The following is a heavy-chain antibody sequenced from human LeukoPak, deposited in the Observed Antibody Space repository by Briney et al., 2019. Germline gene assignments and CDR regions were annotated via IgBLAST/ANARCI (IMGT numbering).Heavy chain of an antibody. CDR2: INHSGST. J-gene: IGHJ5*02. CDR3: VYGDCGVWFDP. V-gene: IGHV4-34*01. Sequence: PSETLSLTCAVYGGSFSGYYWSWIRQPPGKGLEWIGEINHSGSTNYNPSLKSRVTISVDTSKNQFSLKLTSVTAADTAVYYCVYGDCGVWFDPWGQGTLVTVSS. D-gene: IGHD4-17*01. CDR1: GGSFSGYY.